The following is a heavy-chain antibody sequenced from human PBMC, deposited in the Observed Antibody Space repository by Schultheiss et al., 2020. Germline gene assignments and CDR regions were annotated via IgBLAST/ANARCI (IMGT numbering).Heavy chain of an antibody. Sequence: GGSLRLSCAASGFTFSDYYMNWVRQAPGKGLEYVSAISSNGGSTYYADSVKGRFTISRDNSKNTLYLQMSSLRAEDTAVYYCARESLLPFDYWGQGTLVTVSS. CDR1: GFTFSDYY. CDR3: ARESLLPFDY. V-gene: IGHV3-64*04. J-gene: IGHJ4*02. D-gene: IGHD2-15*01. CDR2: ISSNGGST.